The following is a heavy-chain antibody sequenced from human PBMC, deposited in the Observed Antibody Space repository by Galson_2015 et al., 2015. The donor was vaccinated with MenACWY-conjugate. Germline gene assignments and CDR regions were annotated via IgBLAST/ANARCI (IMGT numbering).Heavy chain of an antibody. CDR1: GYSFTSYW. V-gene: IGHV5-51*01. CDR2: IYPGDSDT. Sequence: QSGAEVKKPGESLKISCKGSGYSFTSYWIGWVRQMPGKGLEWMGIIYPGDSDTRYSPSFQGQVTISADKSISTAYLQWSSLKASDTAMYYCARSPRRDILTGYYITAPFDYWGQGTLVTVSS. J-gene: IGHJ4*02. CDR3: ARSPRRDILTGYYITAPFDY. D-gene: IGHD3-9*01.